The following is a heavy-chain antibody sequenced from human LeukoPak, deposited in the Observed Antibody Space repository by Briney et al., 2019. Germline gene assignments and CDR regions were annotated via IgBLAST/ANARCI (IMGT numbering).Heavy chain of an antibody. J-gene: IGHJ2*01. CDR1: GGSFSGYY. D-gene: IGHD6-19*01. CDR3: AKTVAGYWYFDL. V-gene: IGHV4-34*01. CDR2: INHSGST. Sequence: SETLSLAGAVYGGSFSGYYWSWIRQPPGKGLEWIGEINHSGSTNYNPSLKSRVTISVDTSKNQFSLKLSSVTAADTAVYYCAKTVAGYWYFDLWGRGTLVTVSS.